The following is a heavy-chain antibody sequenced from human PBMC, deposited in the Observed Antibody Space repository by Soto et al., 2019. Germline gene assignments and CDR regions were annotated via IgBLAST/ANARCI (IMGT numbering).Heavy chain of an antibody. D-gene: IGHD3-10*01. J-gene: IGHJ4*02. CDR2: IKSYTDGGTT. V-gene: IGHV3-15*01. CDR1: GFTFRDAG. CDR3: IHSGAGSYGTDH. Sequence: EVQVVESGGDLVKPGGSIRLSCAASGFTFRDAGMSWVRQAPGKGLEWIGRIKSYTDGGTTDYAAPVKGRFTISRDDSTSTLFLQMNSLKSEDTAVYFCIHSGAGSYGTDHWGPGTLVTVSS.